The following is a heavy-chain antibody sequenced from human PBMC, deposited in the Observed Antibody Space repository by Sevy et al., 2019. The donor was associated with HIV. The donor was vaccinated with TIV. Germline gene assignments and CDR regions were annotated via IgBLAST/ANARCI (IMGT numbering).Heavy chain of an antibody. Sequence: GGSLRLSCAASGFTFSSFGMNWVRQAPGKGLEWISYISHSTNTRLYAASVTGRFSISRDNARNSLYLQMNSLRAEDTAVYYCAPESYFYDTTTFPENDYWGRGTLVTLSS. CDR1: GFTFSSFG. CDR3: APESYFYDTTTFPENDY. D-gene: IGHD3-22*01. CDR2: ISHSTNTR. J-gene: IGHJ4*02. V-gene: IGHV3-48*01.